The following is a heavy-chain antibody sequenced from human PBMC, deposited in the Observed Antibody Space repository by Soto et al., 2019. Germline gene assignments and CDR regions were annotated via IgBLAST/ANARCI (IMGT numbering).Heavy chain of an antibody. CDR1: GFTFSSYW. D-gene: IGHD6-13*01. CDR2: IKQDGSEK. J-gene: IGHJ4*02. V-gene: IGHV3-7*01. CDR3: ARGGRSSSWYGWGLGY. Sequence: GGSLRLSCAASGFTFSSYWMSWVRQAPGKGPEWVANIKQDGSEKYYVDSVKGRFTISRDNAKNSLYLQMNSLRAEDTAVYYCARGGRSSSWYGWGLGYWGQGTLVTVSS.